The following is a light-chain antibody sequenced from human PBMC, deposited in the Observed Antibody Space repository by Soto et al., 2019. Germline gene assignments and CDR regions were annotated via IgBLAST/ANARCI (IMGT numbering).Light chain of an antibody. Sequence: EIVMTQSPATLSMSPGERATLSCWASQSISSNLAWYQQKPGLAPRLILYDTSFRATGIPDRFSGSGSGTDFTLTISRLDPEDFAVYYCQQYGSSPSFGQGSKV. V-gene: IGKV3D-20*01. CDR2: DTS. CDR3: QQYGSSPS. CDR1: QSISSN. J-gene: IGKJ1*01.